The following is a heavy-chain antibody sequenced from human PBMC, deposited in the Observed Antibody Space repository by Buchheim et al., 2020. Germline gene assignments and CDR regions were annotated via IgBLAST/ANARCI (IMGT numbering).Heavy chain of an antibody. CDR2: IKQDGSEK. CDR3: ARDLSGCPFDY. D-gene: IGHD6-19*01. CDR1: GFTFSSYW. Sequence: EVQLVESGGGLVQPGGSLRLSCAAPGFTFSSYWMSWVRQAPGKGLEWVANIKQDGSEKYYVDSVKGRFTISRDNAKNSLYLQMNSLRAEDTAVYYCARDLSGCPFDYWGQGTL. V-gene: IGHV3-7*01. J-gene: IGHJ4*02.